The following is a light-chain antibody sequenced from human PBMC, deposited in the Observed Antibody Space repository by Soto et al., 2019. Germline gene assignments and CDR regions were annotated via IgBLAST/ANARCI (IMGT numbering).Light chain of an antibody. V-gene: IGKV1-12*01. CDR3: QQADDFPRA. Sequence: DIQMTQSPSSVSASVGDRVTLTCRASQDISSWLAWYQQKPGKAPKLLIYAASNLQSGVPSRFSGSGSGTDFTLTISSLQPEDFATYYCQQADDFPRAFGGGTKVEI. CDR2: AAS. CDR1: QDISSW. J-gene: IGKJ4*01.